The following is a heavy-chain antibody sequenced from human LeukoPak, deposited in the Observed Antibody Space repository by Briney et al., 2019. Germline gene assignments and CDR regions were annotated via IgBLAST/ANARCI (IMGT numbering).Heavy chain of an antibody. CDR2: IYHAGAT. CDR1: NFSITSNYY. CDR3: ARRLEVVISHDAFDI. J-gene: IGHJ3*02. V-gene: IGHV4-38-2*02. D-gene: IGHD3-22*01. Sequence: PSETLSLTCTVSNFSITSNYYWVWIRQPPGKRLECIGSIYHAGATFYNPSLQSRVTISLDTSNNQFSLKLSSVTAADTAVYYCARRLEVVISHDAFDIWGQGTMVTVSS.